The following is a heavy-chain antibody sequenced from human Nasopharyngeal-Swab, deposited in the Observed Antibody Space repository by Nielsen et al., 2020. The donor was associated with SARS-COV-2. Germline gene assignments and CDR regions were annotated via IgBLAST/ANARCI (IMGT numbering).Heavy chain of an antibody. Sequence: ASVKVSCKASGYTFTSYYMHWVRQAPGQGLEWMGIINPSGGSPSYAQKFQGRVTMTRDTSTSTVYMELSSLRSEDTAVYYCARDLEGIHPGPWGQGTLVTVSS. J-gene: IGHJ5*02. CDR3: ARDLEGIHPGP. V-gene: IGHV1-46*01. CDR2: INPSGGSP. CDR1: GYTFTSYY. D-gene: IGHD1-14*01.